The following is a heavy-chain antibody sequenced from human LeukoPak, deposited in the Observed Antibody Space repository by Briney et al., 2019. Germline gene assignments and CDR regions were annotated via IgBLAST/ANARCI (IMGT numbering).Heavy chain of an antibody. J-gene: IGHJ5*02. D-gene: IGHD6-13*01. Sequence: GESLNISWKCPGYSFTSYWISWVRQIPGKGLEWMGRIDPSDSHTHYSPSFQGHVNISADKSLSTAYLQWSSLKASDPAMYYFAGGRSRGPNNWFDPGGEGTLVTVSS. CDR1: GYSFTSYW. CDR3: AGGRSRGPNNWFDP. CDR2: IDPSDSHT. V-gene: IGHV5-10-1*01.